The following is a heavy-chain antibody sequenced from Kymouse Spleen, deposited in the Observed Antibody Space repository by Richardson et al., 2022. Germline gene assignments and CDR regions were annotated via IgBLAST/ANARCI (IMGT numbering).Heavy chain of an antibody. CDR1: GFTFSSYW. J-gene: IGHJ6*02. Sequence: EVQLVESGGGLVQPGGSLRLSCAASGFTFSSYWMHWVRQAPGKGLVWVSRINSDGSSTSYADSVKGRFTISRDNAKNTLYLQMNSLRAEDTAVYYCARDRYSSSPYYYYYGMDVWGQGTTVTVSS. D-gene: IGHD6-13*01. V-gene: IGHV3-74*01. CDR3: ARDRYSSSPYYYYYGMDV. CDR2: INSDGSST.